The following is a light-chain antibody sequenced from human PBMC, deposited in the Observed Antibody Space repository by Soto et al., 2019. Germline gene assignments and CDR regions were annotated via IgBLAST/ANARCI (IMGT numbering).Light chain of an antibody. CDR2: GAS. Sequence: IQLTHSPSSLSASVGDRVTITCRASQAISSYLAWYQQKPGRAPNLLIYGASTLQSGVPSRFSGSGSGTDFTLTISSLQPEDFATDYCQQLNSYPRTFGQGTKVEIK. J-gene: IGKJ1*01. V-gene: IGKV1-9*01. CDR3: QQLNSYPRT. CDR1: QAISSY.